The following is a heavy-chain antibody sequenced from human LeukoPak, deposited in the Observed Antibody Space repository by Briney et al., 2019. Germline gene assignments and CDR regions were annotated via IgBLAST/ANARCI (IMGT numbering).Heavy chain of an antibody. V-gene: IGHV3-30*18. CDR3: AKGDSYALGVIDY. CDR1: GFTFSSYG. Sequence: PGGSLRLSCAASGFTFSSYGMHWVRQAPGKGLEWVAVISYDGSNKYYADSVKGRFTISRDNSKNTLYLQMNSLRAEDTAVYYCAKGDSYALGVIDYWGQGTLVTVSS. CDR2: ISYDGSNK. D-gene: IGHD5-18*01. J-gene: IGHJ4*02.